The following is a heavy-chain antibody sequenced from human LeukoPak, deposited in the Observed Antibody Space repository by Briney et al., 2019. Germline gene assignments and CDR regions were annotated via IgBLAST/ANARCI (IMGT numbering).Heavy chain of an antibody. D-gene: IGHD3-22*01. CDR3: ARRGAMIVVVRPRAFDI. CDR1: GGSISSSNW. CDR2: INHSGST. J-gene: IGHJ3*02. Sequence: PSETLSLTCDVSGGSISSSNWWSWVRQPPGKGLEWIGEINHSGSTNYNPSLKSRVTISVDTSKNQFSLKPSSVTAADTAVYYCARRGAMIVVVRPRAFDIWGQGTMVTVSS. V-gene: IGHV4-4*02.